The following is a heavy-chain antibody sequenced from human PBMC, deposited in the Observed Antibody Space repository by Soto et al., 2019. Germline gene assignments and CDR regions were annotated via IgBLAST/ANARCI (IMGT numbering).Heavy chain of an antibody. Sequence: PGGSLRLSCAASGFTFSSYSMNWVRQAPGKGLEWVSYISSSSSTIYYADSVKGRFTISRDNAKNSLYLQMNSLRAEDTAVYYCARAKVVVAATLNDAFDIWGQGTMVTVSS. CDR1: GFTFSSYS. V-gene: IGHV3-48*01. CDR2: ISSSSSTI. J-gene: IGHJ3*02. D-gene: IGHD2-15*01. CDR3: ARAKVVVAATLNDAFDI.